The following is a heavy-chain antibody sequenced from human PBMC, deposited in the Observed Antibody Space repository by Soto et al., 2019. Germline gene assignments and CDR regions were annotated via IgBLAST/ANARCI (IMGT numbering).Heavy chain of an antibody. V-gene: IGHV1-46*01. Sequence: ASVKVSCKASGYTFTSYYMHWVRQAPGQGLEWMGIINPSGGSTSYAQKFQGRVTMTRDTSTSTVYMELSSLRSEDTVAYYCARDGTIVATIIDYWGQGTLVTVSS. J-gene: IGHJ4*02. CDR2: INPSGGST. CDR3: ARDGTIVATIIDY. CDR1: GYTFTSYY. D-gene: IGHD5-12*01.